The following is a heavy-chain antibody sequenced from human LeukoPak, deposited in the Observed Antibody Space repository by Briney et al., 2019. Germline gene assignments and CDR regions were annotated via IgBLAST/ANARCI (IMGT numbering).Heavy chain of an antibody. Sequence: ASVKVSCKASRYTFNHFGISWVRQAPGQGLEWMGWISAYDGETYYLQKFQGRITMTTDTATRTAYMELRSLRSDDTAVYYCARDKVIASAGTPNWLDPWGQGTLVTVSS. J-gene: IGHJ5*02. D-gene: IGHD2-21*01. V-gene: IGHV1-18*01. CDR3: ARDKVIASAGTPNWLDP. CDR1: RYTFNHFG. CDR2: ISAYDGET.